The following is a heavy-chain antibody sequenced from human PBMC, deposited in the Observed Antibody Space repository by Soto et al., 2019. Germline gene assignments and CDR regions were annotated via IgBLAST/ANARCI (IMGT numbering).Heavy chain of an antibody. CDR1: GYRFTSYW. CDR2: IHPSDSDT. Sequence: GESLKISCKGSGYRFTSYWIGWVRQMPGKGLEWMGVIHPSDSDTRYSPSFQGQVTISADKSTSTAYLQWSSLKASDNAMYYCARPTFGDWPLDYWGQGTLVTVSS. V-gene: IGHV5-51*01. J-gene: IGHJ4*02. CDR3: ARPTFGDWPLDY. D-gene: IGHD2-21*02.